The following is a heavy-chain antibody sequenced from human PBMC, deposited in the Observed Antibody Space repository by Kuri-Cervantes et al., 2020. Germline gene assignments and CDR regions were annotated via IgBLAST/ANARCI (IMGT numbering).Heavy chain of an antibody. V-gene: IGHV4-30-4*01. D-gene: IGHD2-15*01. CDR1: GDSVTSGDYY. J-gene: IGHJ6*03. CDR2: IYYSGTT. Sequence: LRLSCTVSGDSVTSGDYYWSWVRQPPGKGLEWIGYIYYSGTTCYSPSLESRVSISMDPSKNQFSLKPNSVTAADTAVYYCARPYSSYYYMDVWGKGTTVTVSS. CDR3: ARPYSSYYYMDV.